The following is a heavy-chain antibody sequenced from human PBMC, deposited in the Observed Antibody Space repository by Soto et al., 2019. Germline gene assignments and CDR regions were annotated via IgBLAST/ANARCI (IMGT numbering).Heavy chain of an antibody. V-gene: IGHV2-5*02. CDR2: IYWDDDK. D-gene: IGHD3-10*01. CDR3: AHSNVLLWFGFFDY. J-gene: IGHJ4*02. Sequence: SGPTLVNPTQTLTLTCTFSGFSLSTSGVGVGWIRQPPGKALEWLALIYWDDDKRYSPSLKSRLTITKDTSKNQVVLTMTNMDPVDTATYYCAHSNVLLWFGFFDYWGQGTLVTVSS. CDR1: GFSLSTSGVG.